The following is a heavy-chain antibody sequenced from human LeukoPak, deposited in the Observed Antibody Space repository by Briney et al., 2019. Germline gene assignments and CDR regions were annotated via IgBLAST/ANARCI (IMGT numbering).Heavy chain of an antibody. CDR2: ISGSGGST. Sequence: GSLTLSCAASGFTFGSYAMTWVCQAPGKGPEWVSAISGSGGSTYYADSVKGRFTISRDNSKNTLYLQMNSLRAEDTAVYYCAKDVLGIDYWGQRTVVPVSS. V-gene: IGHV3-23*01. CDR1: GFTFGSYA. CDR3: AKDVLGIDY. D-gene: IGHD7-27*01. J-gene: IGHJ4*02.